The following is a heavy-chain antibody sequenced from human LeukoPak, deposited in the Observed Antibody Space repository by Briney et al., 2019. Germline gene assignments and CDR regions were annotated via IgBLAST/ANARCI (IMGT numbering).Heavy chain of an antibody. D-gene: IGHD2-2*01. Sequence: PSETLSLTCAVSGYSINSGYYWGWIRQLPGKGLEWIGSIYHSGSTYHNPTLRSRVTMSVDTSKNQFSLKLSSVTAADTAVYYCARLSVPDVEGAFDIWGQGTLVTVSS. CDR3: ARLSVPDVEGAFDI. V-gene: IGHV4-38-2*01. CDR2: IYHSGST. CDR1: GYSINSGYY. J-gene: IGHJ3*02.